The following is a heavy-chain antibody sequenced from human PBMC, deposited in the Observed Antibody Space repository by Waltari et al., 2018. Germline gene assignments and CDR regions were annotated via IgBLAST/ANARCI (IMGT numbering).Heavy chain of an antibody. D-gene: IGHD6-19*01. CDR3: ARDNRWLANYYYGMDV. J-gene: IGHJ6*02. CDR1: GGSVRSGSYY. CDR2: IYYSGST. V-gene: IGHV4-61*01. Sequence: QVQLQESGPGLVKPSETLSLTCTVSGGSVRSGSYYWSWIRQPPGKGLEWIGYIYYSGSTNYNPSLKSRVTISVDTSKNQFSLKLSSVTAADTAVYYCARDNRWLANYYYGMDVWGQGTTVTVSS.